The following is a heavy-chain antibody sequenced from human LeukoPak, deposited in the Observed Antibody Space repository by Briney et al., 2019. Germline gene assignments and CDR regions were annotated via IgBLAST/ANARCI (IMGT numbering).Heavy chain of an antibody. Sequence: QPGGSLRLSCAASGFTFSSYAMTWVRQAPGKGLEWVSGISGSGHSTYYADSVRGRFTISRDNSKNTLYLQMSSLRAEDTAVYYCVKLYCTSTSCQIDYWGQGTLVTVSS. CDR1: GFTFSSYA. J-gene: IGHJ4*02. V-gene: IGHV3-23*01. CDR2: ISGSGHST. CDR3: VKLYCTSTSCQIDY. D-gene: IGHD2-2*01.